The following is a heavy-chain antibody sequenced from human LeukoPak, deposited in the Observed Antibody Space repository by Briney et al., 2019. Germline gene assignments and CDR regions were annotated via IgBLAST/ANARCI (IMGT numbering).Heavy chain of an antibody. J-gene: IGHJ3*01. V-gene: IGHV3-7*01. D-gene: IGHD4-23*01. CDR3: ARDMSTRVTPISYAIDV. CDR1: AFIFSSYW. CDR2: IKQDGSEK. Sequence: GGSLKLSCAASAFIFSSYWMSWVRQAPGKGLEWVANIKQDGSEKYYVDSVKGRFTISRDNAKNSLYLQMNSLRAEDTAVYYCARDMSTRVTPISYAIDVWGQGTMVTVSS.